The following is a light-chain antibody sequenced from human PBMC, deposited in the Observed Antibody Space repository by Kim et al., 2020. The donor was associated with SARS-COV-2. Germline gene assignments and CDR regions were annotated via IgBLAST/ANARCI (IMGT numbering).Light chain of an antibody. V-gene: IGLV3-1*01. Sequence: VSGSPGQTASITCSGDKLGDKYACWYQQKPGQSPVLVIYQDSKRPSGIPERFSGSNSGNTATLTISGTQAMDEADYYCQAWDSSSFGGGTKLTVL. CDR3: QAWDSSS. CDR1: KLGDKY. CDR2: QDS. J-gene: IGLJ2*01.